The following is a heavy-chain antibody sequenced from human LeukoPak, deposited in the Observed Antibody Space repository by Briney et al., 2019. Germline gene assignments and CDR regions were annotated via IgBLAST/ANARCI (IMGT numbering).Heavy chain of an antibody. CDR1: GYSFATYW. J-gene: IGHJ5*02. CDR2: IYPGDSDT. V-gene: IGHV5-51*01. D-gene: IGHD6-13*01. CDR3: ARGSSWYGNWFDP. Sequence: GESLKISCKVSGYSFATYWIGWVRQMPGKGLEWMGIIYPGDSDTRYSPSFQGQVTISADKSISTAYLQWSSLKASDTAMYYCARGSSWYGNWFDPWGQGTLVTVSS.